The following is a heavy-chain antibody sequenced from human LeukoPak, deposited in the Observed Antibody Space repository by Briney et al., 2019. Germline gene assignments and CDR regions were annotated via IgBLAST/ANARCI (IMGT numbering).Heavy chain of an antibody. CDR3: ARALGDFWSGSPPGWFDP. Sequence: PSETLSLTCTVSGGSISSSSYYWGWIRQPPGKGLEWIGSIYYSGSTYYNPSLKSRVTISVDRSKNQFSLKLSSVTAADTAVYYCARALGDFWSGSPPGWFDPWGQGTLVTVSS. J-gene: IGHJ5*02. CDR1: GGSISSSSYY. V-gene: IGHV4-39*07. CDR2: IYYSGST. D-gene: IGHD3-3*01.